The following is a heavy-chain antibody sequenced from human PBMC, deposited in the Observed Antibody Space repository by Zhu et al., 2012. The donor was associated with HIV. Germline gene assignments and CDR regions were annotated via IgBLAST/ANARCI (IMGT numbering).Heavy chain of an antibody. V-gene: IGHV4-38-2*01. CDR2: IFHSGST. D-gene: IGHD3-22*01. J-gene: IGHJ4*02. CDR3: ARVRDSSAFYYCFDY. Sequence: QVQLQESGPGLVKPSETLSLTCAVSGYSISSGYSWGWIRQSPGKGLEWIGTIFHSGSTSYTPSLKSRVIISVDMSKNQFSLRLSSVTAADTAVYYCARVRDSSAFYYCFDYWGQGTLVTVSS. CDR1: GYSISSGYS.